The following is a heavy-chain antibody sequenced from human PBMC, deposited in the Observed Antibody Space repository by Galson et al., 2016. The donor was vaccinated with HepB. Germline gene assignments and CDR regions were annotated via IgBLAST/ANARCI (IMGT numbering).Heavy chain of an antibody. D-gene: IGHD5/OR15-5a*01. CDR1: GFTFSDYN. V-gene: IGHV3-48*02. J-gene: IGHJ4*02. Sequence: SLRLSCAASGFTFSDYNMNWVRQAPGKGLEWVSYISDNSATVYYADSVKGRFTVSRDNANSALYLHMNNLRDEDTAVYFCAKCPNLRRILEYWGQGSLVTVSS. CDR3: AKCPNLRRILEY. CDR2: ISDNSATV.